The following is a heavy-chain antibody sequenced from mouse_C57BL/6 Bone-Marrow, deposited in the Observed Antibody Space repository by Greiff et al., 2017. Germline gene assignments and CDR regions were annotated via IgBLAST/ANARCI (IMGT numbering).Heavy chain of an antibody. D-gene: IGHD2-13*01. CDR2: ICTGGGT. V-gene: IGHV2-9-1*01. CDR1: GFSLTSYA. J-gene: IGHJ3*01. Sequence: VQLQESGPGLVAPSQSLSITCTVSGFSLTSYAISWVRQPPGKGLEWLGVICTGGGTNYNSALKSRLSISNDNSERQVFLKMSSLQTDDTTRYYCARNDGDHRFAYWGQGTLVTVSA. CDR3: ARNDGDHRFAY.